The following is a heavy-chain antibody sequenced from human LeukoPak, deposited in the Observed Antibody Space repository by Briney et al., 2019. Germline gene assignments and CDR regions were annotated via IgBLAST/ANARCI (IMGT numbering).Heavy chain of an antibody. CDR1: GYTFTSHG. Sequence: ASMKVSCRTSGYTFTSHGITWVRQAPGQGLEWMGWISGYNGDTIYAQKFQGRVTMTTETSTNTAYMEVWSLRSDDTAVYYCARDPSNTSGRFWYLDVWGRGTLVTVSA. CDR2: ISGYNGDT. J-gene: IGHJ2*01. D-gene: IGHD6-19*01. V-gene: IGHV1-18*01. CDR3: ARDPSNTSGRFWYLDV.